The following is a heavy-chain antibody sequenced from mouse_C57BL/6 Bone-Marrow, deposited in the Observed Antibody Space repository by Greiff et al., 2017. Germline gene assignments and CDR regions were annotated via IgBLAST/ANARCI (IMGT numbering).Heavy chain of an antibody. CDR2: INPSTGGT. D-gene: IGHD2-4*01. V-gene: IGHV1-42*01. J-gene: IGHJ4*01. CDR3: ASFYYDYDGKNYYAMDY. CDR1: GYSFTGYY. Sequence: EVQLQQSGPELVKPGASVKISCKASGYSFTGYYMNWVKQSPEKSLEWIGEINPSTGGTTYNQKFKAKATLTVDKSSSTAYMQLKSLTSEDSAVYYCASFYYDYDGKNYYAMDYWGKGTSVTVSS.